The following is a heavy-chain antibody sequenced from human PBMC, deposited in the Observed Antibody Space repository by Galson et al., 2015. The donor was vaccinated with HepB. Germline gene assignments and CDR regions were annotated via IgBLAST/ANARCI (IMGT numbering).Heavy chain of an antibody. J-gene: IGHJ6*02. V-gene: IGHV3-33*01. Sequence: SLRLSCAASGFTFSSYGMHWVRQAPGKGLEWVAVIWYDGSNKYYADSVKGRFTISRDNSKNTLYLQMNSLRAEDTAVYYCARDGIYGDYLYYYGMDVWGQGTTVTVSS. CDR3: ARDGIYGDYLYYYGMDV. D-gene: IGHD4-17*01. CDR2: IWYDGSNK. CDR1: GFTFSSYG.